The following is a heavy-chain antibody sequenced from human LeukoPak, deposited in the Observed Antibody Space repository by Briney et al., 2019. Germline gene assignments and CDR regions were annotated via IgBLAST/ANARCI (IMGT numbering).Heavy chain of an antibody. D-gene: IGHD5-18*01. V-gene: IGHV3-7*01. Sequence: PGGSLRLSCAASGFTFSSYWMSWVRQAPGKGLEWVANIKQDGSEKYYVDSVKGRFTISRDNAKNSLYLQMNSLRAEDTAVYYCARGSSSIQLWLLPFDYWGQGTLVTVSS. J-gene: IGHJ4*02. CDR1: GFTFSSYW. CDR2: IKQDGSEK. CDR3: ARGSSSIQLWLLPFDY.